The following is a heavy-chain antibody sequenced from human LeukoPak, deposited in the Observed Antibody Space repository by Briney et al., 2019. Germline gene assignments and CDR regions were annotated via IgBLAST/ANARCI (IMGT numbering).Heavy chain of an antibody. CDR2: INHSGST. CDR1: GGSFSGYY. CDR3: ASPRAERSTWYAVDY. J-gene: IGHJ4*02. V-gene: IGHV4-34*01. Sequence: SETLSLTCAVYGGSFSGYYWSWIRQSPGKGLEWIGEINHSGSTKYNSSLKSRVTISVDTSKSQFSLKLSSVTAADTAVYYCASPRAERSTWYAVDYWGQGILVTVSS. D-gene: IGHD6-13*01.